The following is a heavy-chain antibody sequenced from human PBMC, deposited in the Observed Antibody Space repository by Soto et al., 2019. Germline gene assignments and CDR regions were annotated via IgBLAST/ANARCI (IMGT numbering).Heavy chain of an antibody. CDR1: GGSFSGYY. D-gene: IGHD1-1*01. V-gene: IGHV4-34*01. Sequence: PSETLSLTCAVYGGSFSGYYWSWIRQPPGKGLEWIGEINHSGSTNYNPSLKSRVTISVDTSKNQFSLKLSSVTAADTAVYYCARALGGKGDDVKYYYYYMDGWGKGTTVTVSS. J-gene: IGHJ6*03. CDR3: ARALGGKGDDVKYYYYYMDG. CDR2: INHSGST.